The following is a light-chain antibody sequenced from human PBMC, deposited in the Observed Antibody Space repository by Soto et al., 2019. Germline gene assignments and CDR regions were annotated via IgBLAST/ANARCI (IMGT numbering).Light chain of an antibody. CDR3: QQYNSYST. CDR1: QSISSW. Sequence: DIQMTLSPSALSASVGDRVTITCRASQSISSWLAWYQQEPGKAPKLLIYKASSLESGVPSRFSGSGSGTEFTLTISSLQPDDFATYYCQQYNSYSTSGQGTKVDNK. CDR2: KAS. J-gene: IGKJ1*01. V-gene: IGKV1-5*03.